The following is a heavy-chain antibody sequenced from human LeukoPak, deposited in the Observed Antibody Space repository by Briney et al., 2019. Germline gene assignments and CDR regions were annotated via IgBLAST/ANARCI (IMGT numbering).Heavy chain of an antibody. D-gene: IGHD2-21*02. CDR2: ISGSGGST. CDR1: GFTFSSYA. CDR3: AKRPCGGDCYRDYYFDY. Sequence: GGSLRLSCAASGFTFSSYAMSWVRQAPGKGLEWVSAISGSGGSTYYADSVKGRFTISRDNSKNTLYLQMNSLRAEDTAVYYCAKRPCGGDCYRDYYFDYWGQGTLVTVSS. V-gene: IGHV3-23*01. J-gene: IGHJ4*02.